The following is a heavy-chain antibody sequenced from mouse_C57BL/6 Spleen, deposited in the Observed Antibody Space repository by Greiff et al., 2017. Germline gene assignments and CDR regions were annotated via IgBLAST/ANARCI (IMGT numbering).Heavy chain of an antibody. CDR2: IHPNSGST. CDR3: ASSGYDYDDAY. D-gene: IGHD2-4*01. J-gene: IGHJ3*01. V-gene: IGHV1-64*01. Sequence: QVQLQQPGAELVKPGASVKLSCKASGYTFTSYWMHWVKQRPGQGLGWIGMIHPNSGSTNYTEKFKSKATLTVDKSSSTAYMQLSSLTSEDTAVYYCASSGYDYDDAYWGQGTLVTVSA. CDR1: GYTFTSYW.